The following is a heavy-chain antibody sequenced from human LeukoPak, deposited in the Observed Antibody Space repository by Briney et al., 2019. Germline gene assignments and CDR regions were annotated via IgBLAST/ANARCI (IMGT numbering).Heavy chain of an antibody. D-gene: IGHD6-13*01. Sequence: GGSLRLSCAASGFTVSSNYMSWVRQAPGKGLEWVSVIYSGDSTYYADSVKGRFTISRDNSKNTLYFQMNGLRAEDTAVYYCARARYSSSWYYYYGMDVWGQGTTVTVSS. CDR3: ARARYSSSWYYYYGMDV. CDR2: IYSGDST. CDR1: GFTVSSNY. J-gene: IGHJ6*02. V-gene: IGHV3-66*01.